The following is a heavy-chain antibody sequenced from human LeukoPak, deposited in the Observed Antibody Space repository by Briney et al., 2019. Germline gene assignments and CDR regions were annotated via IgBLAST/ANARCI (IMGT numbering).Heavy chain of an antibody. CDR1: GYSFRSFG. V-gene: IGHV1-18*01. CDR3: ARTRPTWEGWGFDY. D-gene: IGHD1-26*01. J-gene: IGHJ4*02. Sequence: ASVKVSCKASGYSFRSFGITWVRRAPGRGLEWMGWISPYDGNTNYAQNLQGRVTLTTDTATTTAYMDLRSLRFDDTAVYYCARTRPTWEGWGFDYWGQGTLVPVSS. CDR2: ISPYDGNT.